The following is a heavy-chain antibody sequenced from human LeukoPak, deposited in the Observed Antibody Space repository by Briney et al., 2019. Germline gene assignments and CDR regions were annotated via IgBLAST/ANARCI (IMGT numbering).Heavy chain of an antibody. D-gene: IGHD3-22*01. CDR1: GYTFINHA. J-gene: IGHJ6*02. CDR2: INIGNGNT. CDR3: ARGLYYDSSGYYNRQYYGMDV. Sequence: ASVTVSCKASGYTFINHAIHWVRQAPGQRLDWMGWINIGNGNTKYSQNFQGRITITRDTSATTVYMDLSSLRSEDTAVYYCARGLYYDSSGYYNRQYYGMDVWGQGTTVTASS. V-gene: IGHV1-3*04.